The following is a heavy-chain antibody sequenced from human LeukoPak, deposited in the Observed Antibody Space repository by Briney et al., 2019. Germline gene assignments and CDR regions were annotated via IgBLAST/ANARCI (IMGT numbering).Heavy chain of an antibody. CDR2: ISYDGSNK. J-gene: IGHJ4*02. V-gene: IGHV3-30-3*01. CDR1: GFTFSSYA. D-gene: IGHD3-3*01. Sequence: PGGSLRLSCAASGFTFSSYAMHWVRQAPGKGLEWVAVISYDGSNKYYADSVKGRFTISRDNSKNTLYLQMNSLRAEDTAVYYCARERGDTIRHFDYWGQGTLVTVSS. CDR3: ARERGDTIRHFDY.